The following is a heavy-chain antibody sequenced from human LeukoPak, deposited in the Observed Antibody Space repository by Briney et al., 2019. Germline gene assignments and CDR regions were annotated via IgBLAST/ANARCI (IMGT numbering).Heavy chain of an antibody. D-gene: IGHD6-13*01. CDR3: AKAVGSISWSFDY. CDR2: MSYDGSDK. V-gene: IGHV3-30*18. CDR1: GFTFSTYG. Sequence: GGSLRLSYEASGFTFSTYGMHWVRQAPGKGLEWVALMSYDGSDKSYADSVKGRFTISRDNSKSTLYLQMDSLRGDDAAVYYCAKAVGSISWSFDYWGQGTLVTVSS. J-gene: IGHJ4*02.